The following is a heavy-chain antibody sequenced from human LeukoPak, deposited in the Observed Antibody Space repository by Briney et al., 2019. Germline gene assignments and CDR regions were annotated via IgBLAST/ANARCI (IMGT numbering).Heavy chain of an antibody. V-gene: IGHV1-46*01. CDR1: GYSFTSNY. Sequence: ASVKVSCKASGYSFTSNYIHWVRQAPGQGLEWMGMIYPRDGSTSYAQKFQGRVTMTRDTSISTAYMELSRLRSHDTAIYYCARGTITGTTRGPTRLNDAFDIWGQGTMVTVSS. CDR3: ARGTITGTTRGPTRLNDAFDI. D-gene: IGHD1-20*01. CDR2: IYPRDGST. J-gene: IGHJ3*02.